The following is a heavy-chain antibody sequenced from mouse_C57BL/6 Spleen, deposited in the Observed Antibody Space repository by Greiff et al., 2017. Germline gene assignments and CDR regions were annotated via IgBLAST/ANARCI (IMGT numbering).Heavy chain of an antibody. V-gene: IGHV3-6*01. CDR1: GYSITSGYY. D-gene: IGHD2-1*01. CDR2: ISYDGSN. J-gene: IGHJ3*01. Sequence: EVQVVESGPGLVKPSQSLSLTCSVTGYSITSGYYWNWIRQFPGNKLEWMGYISYDGSNNYNPSLKNRISITRDTSKNQFFLKLNSVTTEDTATYYCARGGIYYGNYAFAYWGQGTLVTVSA. CDR3: ARGGIYYGNYAFAY.